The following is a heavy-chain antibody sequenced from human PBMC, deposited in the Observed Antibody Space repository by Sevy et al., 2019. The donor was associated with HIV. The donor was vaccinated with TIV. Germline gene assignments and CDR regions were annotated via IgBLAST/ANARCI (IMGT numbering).Heavy chain of an antibody. CDR3: ARDSYDSSGPSYSEYYYGMDV. J-gene: IGHJ6*02. CDR2: ISAYNGNT. V-gene: IGHV1-18*01. D-gene: IGHD3-22*01. CDR1: GYTFTSYG. Sequence: ASVKVSCKASGYTFTSYGISWVRQAPGQGLEWMGWISAYNGNTNYAQKLQGRVTMTTDTSTSTAYMELRSLRSDDTAVDYCARDSYDSSGPSYSEYYYGMDVWGQGTTVTVSS.